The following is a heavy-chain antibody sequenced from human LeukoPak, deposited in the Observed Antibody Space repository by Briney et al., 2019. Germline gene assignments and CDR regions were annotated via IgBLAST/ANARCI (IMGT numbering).Heavy chain of an antibody. CDR3: ARGQRSGWHCPWWHWFDP. D-gene: IGHD6-19*01. CDR2: INHSGST. V-gene: IGHV4-34*01. Sequence: SETLSLTCAVYGGSFSGYYWSWIRLPPGKGLEWIGEINHSGSTNYNPSLKSRVTISVDTSKNQFSLKLSSVTAADTAVYYCARGQRSGWHCPWWHWFDPWGQGTLVTVSS. J-gene: IGHJ5*02. CDR1: GGSFSGYY.